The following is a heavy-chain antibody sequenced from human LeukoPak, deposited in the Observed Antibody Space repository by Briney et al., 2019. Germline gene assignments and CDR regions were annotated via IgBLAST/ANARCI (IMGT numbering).Heavy chain of an antibody. J-gene: IGHJ4*02. Sequence: PSETLSLTCAVYGGSFSGYYWSWIRQPPGKGLEWIGEVNHSGSTNYNPSLKSRVTISVDTSKNQFSLKLSSVTAADTAVYYCARREGGDGYNLVYYFDYWGQGTLVTVSS. D-gene: IGHD5-24*01. CDR2: VNHSGST. CDR3: ARREGGDGYNLVYYFDY. V-gene: IGHV4-34*01. CDR1: GGSFSGYY.